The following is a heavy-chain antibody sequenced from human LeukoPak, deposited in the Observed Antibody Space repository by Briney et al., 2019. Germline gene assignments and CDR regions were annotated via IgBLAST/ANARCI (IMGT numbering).Heavy chain of an antibody. D-gene: IGHD6-13*01. CDR3: ARLPRTAGPIYYFDY. Sequence: ASVKVSCKASGYSFTSYGISWVRQAPGQGLEWMGWINPNSGGTNYAQKFQGRVTMTRDTSISTAYMELSRLRSDDTAVYYCARLPRTAGPIYYFDYWAREPWSPSPQ. CDR2: INPNSGGT. CDR1: GYSFTSYG. J-gene: IGHJ4*02. V-gene: IGHV1-2*02.